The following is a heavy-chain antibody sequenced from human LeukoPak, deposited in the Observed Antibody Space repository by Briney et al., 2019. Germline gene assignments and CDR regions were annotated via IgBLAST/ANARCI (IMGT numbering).Heavy chain of an antibody. CDR2: IYHSAST. V-gene: IGHV4-59*08. Sequence: PSETLSLTCTVSGASMRTYCWSWIRQPPGKGLEWIGFIYHSASTDYNPSLKSRGTMSGDTSKNQFSLKLSSVTAADTDVYYCARTNYYGSGSYYPDLWGQGTLVTVSS. CDR1: GASMRTYC. CDR3: ARTNYYGSGSYYPDL. J-gene: IGHJ5*02. D-gene: IGHD3-10*01.